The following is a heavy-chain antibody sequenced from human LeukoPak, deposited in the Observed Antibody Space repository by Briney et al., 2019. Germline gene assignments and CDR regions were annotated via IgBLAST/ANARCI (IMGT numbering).Heavy chain of an antibody. CDR3: TRGSSGRRDN. J-gene: IGHJ4*02. CDR1: GYTFTSCY. CDR2: MNPNSGNT. V-gene: IGHV1-8*01. D-gene: IGHD6-19*01. Sequence: GASVKVSCKASGYTFTSCYINWVRQATGQGLEWMGWMNPNSGNTGYGQSFQGRITMTRDISIGTAYMELSNLTSEATAIYYCTRGSSGRRDNWGQGTLVTVSA.